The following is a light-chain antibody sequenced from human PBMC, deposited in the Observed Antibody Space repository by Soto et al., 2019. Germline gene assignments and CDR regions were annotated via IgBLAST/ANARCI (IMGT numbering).Light chain of an antibody. V-gene: IGLV2-8*01. CDR2: EVS. Sequence: QSVLTQPASVSGSPGQSITISCTGTSSDIGTYKYVSWFQHHPGKAPKLIIYEVSKRPSGVPDRFSGSKSGNAASLTVSGLQAEDEADYYCSSYAGSSVVFGGGTKVTVL. CDR1: SSDIGTYKY. CDR3: SSYAGSSVV. J-gene: IGLJ2*01.